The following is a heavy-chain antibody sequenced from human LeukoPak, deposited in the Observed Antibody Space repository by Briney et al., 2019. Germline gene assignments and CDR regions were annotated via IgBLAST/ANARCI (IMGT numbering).Heavy chain of an antibody. D-gene: IGHD6-19*01. J-gene: IGHJ4*02. CDR3: ARDSSVAGPYYFDY. Sequence: GRSLRLSCVASGFTFNNYGMHWVRQAPGKGLEWVAVISYDGRNKYYGDSVKGRFTISRDNSKNTLYLQMNGLRAEDTAVYYCARDSSVAGPYYFDYWGQGTLVTVSS. V-gene: IGHV3-30*03. CDR1: GFTFNNYG. CDR2: ISYDGRNK.